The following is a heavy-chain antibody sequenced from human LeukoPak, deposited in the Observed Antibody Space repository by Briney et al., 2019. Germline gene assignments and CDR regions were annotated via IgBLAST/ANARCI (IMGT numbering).Heavy chain of an antibody. CDR2: IIPIFGTA. CDR1: GGTFSSYA. J-gene: IGHJ3*02. D-gene: IGHD3-22*01. CDR3: ARAYYDSSGYNHAFDI. V-gene: IGHV1-69*13. Sequence: ASVKVSCKASGGTFSSYAISWVRQAPGQGLEWMGGIIPIFGTANYAQKFQGRVTITADESTSTAYMELSSLRSQDTAVHYCARAYYDSSGYNHAFDIWGQGTIVNVSS.